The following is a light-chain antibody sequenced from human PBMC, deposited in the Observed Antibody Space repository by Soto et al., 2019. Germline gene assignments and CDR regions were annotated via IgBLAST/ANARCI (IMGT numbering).Light chain of an antibody. CDR1: SSDIGGYNY. CDR3: SSFTSSNSFYV. Sequence: VLTQPASVSGSPGQSITISCTGTSSDIGGYNYVSWYQQHPGKAPKVMIYEVSNRPSGVSNRFSGSKSGNTASLTISGLQAEDEADYYCSSFTSSNSFYVFATGTKVTV. J-gene: IGLJ1*01. V-gene: IGLV2-14*01. CDR2: EVS.